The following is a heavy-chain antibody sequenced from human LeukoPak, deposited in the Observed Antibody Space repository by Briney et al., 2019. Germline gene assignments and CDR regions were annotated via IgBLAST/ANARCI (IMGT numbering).Heavy chain of an antibody. V-gene: IGHV3-30*03. Sequence: GGSLRLSCAASGFTFSSYGMHWVRQAPGKGLEWVAVISYDGSNKYYADSVKGRFTISRDNSKNTLYLQMNSLRAEDTAVYYCACSWYRLGGFDYWGQGTLVTVSS. CDR1: GFTFSSYG. CDR2: ISYDGSNK. CDR3: ACSWYRLGGFDY. D-gene: IGHD6-13*01. J-gene: IGHJ4*02.